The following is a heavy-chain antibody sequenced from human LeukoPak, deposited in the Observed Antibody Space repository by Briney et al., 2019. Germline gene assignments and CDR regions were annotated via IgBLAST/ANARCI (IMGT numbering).Heavy chain of an antibody. Sequence: PSETLSLTCTVSGGSISSGDYYWSWIRQPPGKGLEWIGYIYYSGSTYYNPSLKSRVTISVDASKNQFSLKLSSVTAADTAVYYCATPYCTNGVCPIHYWGQGTLSPSPQ. V-gene: IGHV4-30-4*01. D-gene: IGHD2-8*01. CDR2: IYYSGST. J-gene: IGHJ4*02. CDR1: GGSISSGDYY. CDR3: ATPYCTNGVCPIHY.